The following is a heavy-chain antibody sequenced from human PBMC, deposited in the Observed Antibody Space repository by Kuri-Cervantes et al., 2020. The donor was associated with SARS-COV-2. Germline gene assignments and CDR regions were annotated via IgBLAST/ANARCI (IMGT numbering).Heavy chain of an antibody. CDR3: ARGASYSNYEFFDY. J-gene: IGHJ4*02. Sequence: ESLKISCAVYGGSFSGYYWSWIRQPPGKGLEWIGYIYYSGSTNYNPSLKSRVTISVDTSKNQFSLKLSSVTAADTAVYYCARGASYSNYEFFDYWGQGNLVNVSS. CDR1: GGSFSGYY. V-gene: IGHV4-59*01. CDR2: IYYSGST. D-gene: IGHD4-11*01.